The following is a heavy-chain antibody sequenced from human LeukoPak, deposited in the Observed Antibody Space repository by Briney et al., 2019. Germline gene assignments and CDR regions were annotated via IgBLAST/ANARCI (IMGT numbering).Heavy chain of an antibody. CDR3: ATLPTQRSSWWDN. Sequence: SVKLSCKASGGTFNNYSINWVRQAPGQGLEWIGRIIHIFDALSYGQKFQGRVSITAETSTRTAYMELPSLRSDDTAVYYCATLPTQRSSWWDNWGQGTMLTVSS. V-gene: IGHV1-69*06. CDR2: IIHIFDAL. CDR1: GGTFNNYS. J-gene: IGHJ4*02. D-gene: IGHD6-13*01.